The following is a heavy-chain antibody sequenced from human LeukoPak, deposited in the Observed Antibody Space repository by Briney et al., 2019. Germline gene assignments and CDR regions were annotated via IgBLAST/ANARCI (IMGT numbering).Heavy chain of an antibody. V-gene: IGHV3-48*04. CDR1: GFSFSSYS. CDR2: ISSSGSTI. J-gene: IGHJ4*02. CDR3: ARASRGRNYYGSVLNDY. Sequence: GGSLRLSCAASGFSFSSYSMNWVRQAPRKGLEWVSYISSSGSTIYYADSVKGRFTISRDNAKNSLYLQMNSLRAEDTAVYYCARASRGRNYYGSVLNDYWGQGTLVTVSS. D-gene: IGHD3-10*01.